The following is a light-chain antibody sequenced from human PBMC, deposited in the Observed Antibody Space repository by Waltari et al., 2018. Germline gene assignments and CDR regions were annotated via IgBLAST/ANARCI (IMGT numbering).Light chain of an antibody. Sequence: SSELTQDPAVSVALGQTVSITCQGDSLRRYYASWYQQRPGQAPLLILYGQDNRPSGVPDRFSGSTSGNTASLTSAGAQAEDEADYYCLSRDTTSTRVFGGGTRLTV. CDR2: GQD. CDR1: SLRRYY. J-gene: IGLJ3*02. V-gene: IGLV3-19*01. CDR3: LSRDTTSTRV.